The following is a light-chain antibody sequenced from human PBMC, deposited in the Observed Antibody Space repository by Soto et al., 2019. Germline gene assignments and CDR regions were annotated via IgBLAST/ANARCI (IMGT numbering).Light chain of an antibody. J-gene: IGLJ1*01. CDR1: SSNIGSNY. V-gene: IGLV1-47*01. CDR2: RNN. CDR3: AAWDDSLSGRV. Sequence: QSVLTQPPSASGTPGQRVTISCSGSSSNIGSNYVYWYQQLPGTAPKLLIYRNNQRPSGVPDRFSGSKSGTSASLATSGLRSEDEADYYCAAWDDSLSGRVFGTGPNVTVL.